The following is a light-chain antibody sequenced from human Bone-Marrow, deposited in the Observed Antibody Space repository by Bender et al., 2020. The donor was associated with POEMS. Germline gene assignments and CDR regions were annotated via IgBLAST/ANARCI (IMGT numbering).Light chain of an antibody. Sequence: QSALTQPPSASGSLGQSVTISCTGSSRDVGDYKYVSWYQQHPGKPPKLVIYDVDKRPAGVPDRFFGSRSGSTASLTVSELQADDEADYYCGSYASSRRVFGGGTKLTVL. CDR3: GSYASSRRV. CDR2: DVD. J-gene: IGLJ2*01. V-gene: IGLV2-8*01. CDR1: SRDVGDYKY.